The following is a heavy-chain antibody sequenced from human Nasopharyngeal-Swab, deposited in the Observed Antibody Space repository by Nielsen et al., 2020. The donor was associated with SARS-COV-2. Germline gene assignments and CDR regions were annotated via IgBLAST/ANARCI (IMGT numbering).Heavy chain of an antibody. CDR1: GFTFSSYS. J-gene: IGHJ6*03. D-gene: IGHD5-12*01. CDR3: ARDSSGYENYYYYYYMDV. Sequence: GGSLRLSCAASGFTFSSYSMNWVRQALGKGLEWVSSISSSSSYIYYADSVKGRFTISRDNAKNSLYLQMNSLRAEDTAVYYCARDSSGYENYYYYYYMDVWGKGTTVTVSS. CDR2: ISSSSSYI. V-gene: IGHV3-21*01.